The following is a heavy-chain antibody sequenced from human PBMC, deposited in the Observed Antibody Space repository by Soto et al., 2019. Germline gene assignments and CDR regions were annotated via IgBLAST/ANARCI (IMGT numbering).Heavy chain of an antibody. CDR2: IHHSGTA. V-gene: IGHV4-4*02. J-gene: IGHJ4*02. D-gene: IGHD3-10*01. Sequence: QVQLQESGPGLVKPSGTLSLTCGVSGYSISSGYWWTWVRQSPGEGLEWIGEIHHSGTAHYNPSLESRFTISMDKSQNQFSPNLDRVTAADSSIYYCARNGEYSSDYWGQGTLVTVSS. CDR3: ARNGEYSSDY. CDR1: GYSISSGYW.